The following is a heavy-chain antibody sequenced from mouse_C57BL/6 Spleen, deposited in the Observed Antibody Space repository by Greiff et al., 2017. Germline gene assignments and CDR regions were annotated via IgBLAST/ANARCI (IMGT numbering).Heavy chain of an antibody. Sequence: VQLQQPGAELVKPGASVKMSCKASGYTFTSYWITWVKQRPGQGLEWIGDIYPGSGSTNYNEKFKSKATLTVDTSSSTAYMQLSSLTSEDSAVYYCARPLITTVVATRGFYAMDYWGQGTSVTVSS. CDR2: IYPGSGST. CDR1: GYTFTSYW. J-gene: IGHJ4*01. CDR3: ARPLITTVVATRGFYAMDY. D-gene: IGHD1-1*01. V-gene: IGHV1-55*01.